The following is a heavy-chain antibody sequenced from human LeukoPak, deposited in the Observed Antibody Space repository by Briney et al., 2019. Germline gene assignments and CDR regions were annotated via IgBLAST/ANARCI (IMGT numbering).Heavy chain of an antibody. V-gene: IGHV3-48*03. J-gene: IGHJ6*03. CDR1: GFTFSSYE. CDR3: ARALYSGYDPHYYYYYMDV. Sequence: PGGSLRLSCAASGFTFSSYEMNWVRQAPGKGLEWVSYISSSGTTTFYADSVKGRFTISRDNAKNSLYLQMNSLRSEDTAVYYCARALYSGYDPHYYYYYMDVWGKGTTVTISS. CDR2: ISSSGTTT. D-gene: IGHD5-12*01.